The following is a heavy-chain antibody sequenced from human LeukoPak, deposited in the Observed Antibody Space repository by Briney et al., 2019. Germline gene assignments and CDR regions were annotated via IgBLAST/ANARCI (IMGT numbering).Heavy chain of an antibody. CDR3: ARVKGGSSGWHPTDY. Sequence: GGSLRLSCAASGFTFSYYAMCWLRQAPGKGLEWVSTVAGSGVTTYYPNSVKGRFTVSRDNSKNMLYLQMNNLRVEDTAIYYCARVKGGSSGWHPTDYWGQGTLVTVSS. CDR1: GFTFSYYA. D-gene: IGHD6-19*01. CDR2: VAGSGVTT. J-gene: IGHJ4*02. V-gene: IGHV3-23*01.